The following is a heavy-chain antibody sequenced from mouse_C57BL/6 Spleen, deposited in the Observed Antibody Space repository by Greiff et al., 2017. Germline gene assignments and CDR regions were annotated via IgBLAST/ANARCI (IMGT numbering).Heavy chain of an antibody. CDR1: GYTFTDYY. Sequence: QVQLKESGAELVRPGASVKLSCKASGYTFTDYYINWVKQRPGQGLEWIARIYPGSGNTYYNEKFKGKATLTAEKSSSTAYMQLSSLTSEDSAVYFCASYYGSSYDYYAMDYWGQGTSVTVSS. D-gene: IGHD1-1*01. CDR3: ASYYGSSYDYYAMDY. J-gene: IGHJ4*01. CDR2: IYPGSGNT. V-gene: IGHV1-76*01.